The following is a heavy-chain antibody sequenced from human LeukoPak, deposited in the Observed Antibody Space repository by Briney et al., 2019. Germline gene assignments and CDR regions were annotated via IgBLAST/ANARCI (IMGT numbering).Heavy chain of an antibody. CDR3: AGEYYDILTGFDY. CDR1: GGSISSSSYY. CDR2: IYYSGST. J-gene: IGHJ4*02. V-gene: IGHV4-39*01. Sequence: SETLSLTCTVSGGSISSSSYYWGWIRQPPGKGLEWIGSIYYSGSTYYNPSLKSRVTISVDTSKNQFSLKLSSVTAADTAVYYCAGEYYDILTGFDYWGQGTLVTVFS. D-gene: IGHD3-9*01.